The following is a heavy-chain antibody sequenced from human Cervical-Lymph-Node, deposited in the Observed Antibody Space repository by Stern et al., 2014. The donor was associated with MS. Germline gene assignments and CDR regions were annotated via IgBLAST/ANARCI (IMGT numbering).Heavy chain of an antibody. CDR2: VIPSVGTT. CDR1: GGTFSSYA. Sequence: QVQLVESGAEVKKPGSSVKVSCKASGGTFSSYAISWVRQAPGQGLEWMGGVIPSVGTTNYAQKFQGRVTITEADSTSTAYQELSSLRSEDTAVYYCARGELKEGLVRGMDVWGQGTTVTVSS. D-gene: IGHD1-26*01. CDR3: ARGELKEGLVRGMDV. J-gene: IGHJ6*02. V-gene: IGHV1-69*01.